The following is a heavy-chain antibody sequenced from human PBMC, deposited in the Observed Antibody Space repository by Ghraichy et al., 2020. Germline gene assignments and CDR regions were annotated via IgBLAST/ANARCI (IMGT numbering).Heavy chain of an antibody. J-gene: IGHJ4*02. CDR1: GFTFSSYA. Sequence: GESLNISCAASGFTFSSYAMSWVRQAPGKGLEWVSAISGSGGSTYYADSVKGRFTISRDNSKNTLYLQMNSLRAEDTAVYYCAKFEEVSIAVAGLLDYWGQGTLVTVSS. CDR2: ISGSGGST. D-gene: IGHD6-19*01. CDR3: AKFEEVSIAVAGLLDY. V-gene: IGHV3-23*01.